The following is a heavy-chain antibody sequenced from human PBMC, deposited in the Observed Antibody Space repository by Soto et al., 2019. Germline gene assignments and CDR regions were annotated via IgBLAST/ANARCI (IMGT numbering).Heavy chain of an antibody. CDR1: GFTFSNSW. V-gene: IGHV3-74*01. CDR2: INTDESST. CDR3: ARAPYGGNSPIGH. J-gene: IGHJ4*02. Sequence: EVQLVESGGGLVLPGGSLRLSCAASGFTFSNSWMHWVRQAPGKGLVWVSRINTDESSTTYADSVKGRFTFSRDNAKNTLYLQMNSLRAEDTAVYYCARAPYGGNSPIGHWGQGTLVTVSS. D-gene: IGHD4-17*01.